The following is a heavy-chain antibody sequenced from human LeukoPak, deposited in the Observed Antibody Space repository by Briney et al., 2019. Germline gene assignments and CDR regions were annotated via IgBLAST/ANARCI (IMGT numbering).Heavy chain of an antibody. J-gene: IGHJ6*02. CDR1: VGTFTTYA. CDR2: IIPILGIA. V-gene: IGHV1-69*04. Sequence: SVKVSCKASVGTFTTYAISRVRQSPGQGRGWLGRIIPILGIANYAQKFQGRVTITADKSTSTAYMELSSLRSEDTAVYYCASPPPYYYYYGMDVWGQGTTVTVSS. CDR3: ASPPPYYYYYGMDV.